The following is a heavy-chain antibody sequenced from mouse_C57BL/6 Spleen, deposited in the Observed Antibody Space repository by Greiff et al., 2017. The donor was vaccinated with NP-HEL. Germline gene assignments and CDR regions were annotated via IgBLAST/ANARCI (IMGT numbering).Heavy chain of an antibody. Sequence: EVNLVESGGGLVQPGGSLKLSCAASGFTFSDYYMYWVRQTPEKRLEWVAYISNGGGSTYYPDTVKGRFTISRDNAKNTLYLQMSRLKSEDTAMYYCARQRIYDGYPAWFAYWGQGTLVTVSA. D-gene: IGHD2-3*01. CDR1: GFTFSDYY. V-gene: IGHV5-12*01. CDR2: ISNGGGST. CDR3: ARQRIYDGYPAWFAY. J-gene: IGHJ3*01.